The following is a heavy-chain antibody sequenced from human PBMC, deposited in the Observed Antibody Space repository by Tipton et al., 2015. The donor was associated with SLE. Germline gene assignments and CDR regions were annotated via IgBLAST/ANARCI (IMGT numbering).Heavy chain of an antibody. V-gene: IGHV4-39*07. D-gene: IGHD3-10*01. CDR3: ARHRRITLLRGLILPY. Sequence: TLSLTCTVSGGSISSSLYYWGWIRQPPEKGLEWIGESDHTGNTNYNPSLKSRVTISVDTSKNQFSLKMNSVTAADTAVYYCARHRRITLLRGLILPYWGQGTLVTVSS. CDR1: GGSISSSLYY. CDR2: SDHTGNT. J-gene: IGHJ4*02.